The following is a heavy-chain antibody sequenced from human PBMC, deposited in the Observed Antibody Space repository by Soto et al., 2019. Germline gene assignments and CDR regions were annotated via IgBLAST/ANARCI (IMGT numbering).Heavy chain of an antibody. CDR2: ITSNGDNT. J-gene: IGHJ4*01. V-gene: IGHV3-64D*06. CDR1: GFTFSNFA. Sequence: PGGSLRLSCSASGFTFSNFAMHCVRQAPGKGLEYVSGITSNGDNTYHADSVQGRFTISRDNSKSTLYLQMTSLRVEDTAVYYCVKGNQLLRYYFAYWGRGALVTVSS. D-gene: IGHD2-2*01. CDR3: VKGNQLLRYYFAY.